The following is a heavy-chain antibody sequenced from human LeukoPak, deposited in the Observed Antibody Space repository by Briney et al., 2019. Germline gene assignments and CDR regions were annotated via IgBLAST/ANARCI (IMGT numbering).Heavy chain of an antibody. Sequence: VASVKVSCKASGYTFTGYYMHWVRQAPGQGLEWMGWINPNSGGTNYAQKFQGRVTMTRDTSISTAYMELSRLRSDDTAVYYCARDGAELWLVLAFDIWGQGTMVTVSS. CDR3: ARDGAELWLVLAFDI. CDR1: GYTFTGYY. CDR2: INPNSGGT. D-gene: IGHD6-19*01. J-gene: IGHJ3*02. V-gene: IGHV1-2*02.